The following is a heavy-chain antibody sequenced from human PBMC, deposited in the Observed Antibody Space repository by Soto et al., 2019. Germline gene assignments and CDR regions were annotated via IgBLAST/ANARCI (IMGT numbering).Heavy chain of an antibody. V-gene: IGHV3-23*01. J-gene: IGHJ5*02. Sequence: GGSQRLSWGASGVTCVGYGVSWVPQAPGKGPEWVSAISGSGGSTYYADSVKGRFTISRDNSKNTLYLQMNSLRAEDTAVYYCAKEGSSSFGGLYWFDPWGQGTLVTVSS. CDR3: AKEGSSSFGGLYWFDP. D-gene: IGHD6-6*01. CDR2: ISGSGGST. CDR1: GVTCVGYG.